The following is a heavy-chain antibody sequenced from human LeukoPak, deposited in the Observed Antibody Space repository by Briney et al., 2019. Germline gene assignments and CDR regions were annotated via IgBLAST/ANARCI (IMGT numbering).Heavy chain of an antibody. V-gene: IGHV1-46*01. J-gene: IGHJ5*02. Sequence: ASVKVSCKASGYTFTSHYMHWVRQAPGQGLEWMGIINPSGGSTSYAQKFQGRVTMTRDTSTSTVYMELSSLRSEDTAVYYCARAVKEYYDFWSGSNWFDPWGQGTLVTVSS. CDR3: ARAVKEYYDFWSGSNWFDP. CDR1: GYTFTSHY. D-gene: IGHD3-3*01. CDR2: INPSGGST.